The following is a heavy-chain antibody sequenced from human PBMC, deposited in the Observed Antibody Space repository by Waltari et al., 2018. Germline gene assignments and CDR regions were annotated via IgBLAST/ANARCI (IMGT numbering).Heavy chain of an antibody. CDR3: ARGVTIFGVGNYFDY. J-gene: IGHJ4*02. CDR1: GGSISSGDYY. D-gene: IGHD3-3*01. Sequence: QVQLQESGPGLVKPSQTLSLTCTVSGGSISSGDYYWSWIRQPPGKGLEWIGYIYYSGSTYYNPSLKSRVTISVDTSKTQFSLKLSSVTAADTAVYYCARGVTIFGVGNYFDYWGQGTLVTVSS. V-gene: IGHV4-30-4*08. CDR2: IYYSGST.